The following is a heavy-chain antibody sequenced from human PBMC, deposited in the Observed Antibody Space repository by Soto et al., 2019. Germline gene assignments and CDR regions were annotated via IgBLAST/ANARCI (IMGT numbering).Heavy chain of an antibody. CDR3: TRQGISWSFDY. V-gene: IGHV3-73*02. CDR2: IRSKANSYAT. D-gene: IGHD6-13*01. Sequence: EVQLVESGGGLVQPGGSLKLSCAASGFTFSGSAMHWVRQASGKGLEWVGRIRSKANSYATAYAASVKGRFTISRDDSKNTAYLQMNSLKTEDTAVYYCTRQGISWSFDYWGQGTLVTVSS. CDR1: GFTFSGSA. J-gene: IGHJ4*02.